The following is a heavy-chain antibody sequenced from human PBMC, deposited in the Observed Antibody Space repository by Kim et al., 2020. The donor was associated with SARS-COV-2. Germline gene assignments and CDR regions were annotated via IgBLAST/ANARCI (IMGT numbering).Heavy chain of an antibody. V-gene: IGHV3-48*02. J-gene: IGHJ6*02. CDR1: GFTFSSYS. CDR2: ISSSSSTI. CDR3: ARHYYDSSGYYYYYGMDV. Sequence: GGSLRLSCAASGFTFSSYSMNWVRQAPGKGLEWVSYISSSSSTIYYADSVKGRFTISRDNAKNSLYLQMNSLRDEDTAVYYCARHYYDSSGYYYYYGMDVWGQGTTVTVSS. D-gene: IGHD3-22*01.